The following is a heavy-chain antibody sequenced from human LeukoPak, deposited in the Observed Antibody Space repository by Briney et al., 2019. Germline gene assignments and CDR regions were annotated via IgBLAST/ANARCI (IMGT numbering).Heavy chain of an antibody. V-gene: IGHV3-48*01. CDR2: ISGGSSTM. CDR3: ARDRGQTGYYWSYYYYMDV. J-gene: IGHJ6*03. Sequence: QPGGSLRLSCAASGFTFSDYSMNWVRQAPGKGLEWVSYISGGSSTMYYADSVKGRFTISRDNAQNSLYLQMYSLRAEDTAVYYCARDRGQTGYYWSYYYYMDVWGIGTTVTVSS. D-gene: IGHD3-9*01. CDR1: GFTFSDYS.